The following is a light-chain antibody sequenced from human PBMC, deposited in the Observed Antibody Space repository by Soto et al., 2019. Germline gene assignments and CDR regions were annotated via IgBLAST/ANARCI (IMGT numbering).Light chain of an antibody. CDR2: STS. V-gene: IGLV7-43*01. CDR3: PLCCGGGQLV. J-gene: IGLJ3*02. Sequence: QAVVTQEPSLTVSPGGTVTLTCASSTGAVTSTYYPKWFRQKPGQTPRALIYSTSSKHSWTPARFSGSLLGGKATLTLSGVQPEDEAEYYCPLCCGGGQLVFGGGTKLTV. CDR1: TGAVTSTYY.